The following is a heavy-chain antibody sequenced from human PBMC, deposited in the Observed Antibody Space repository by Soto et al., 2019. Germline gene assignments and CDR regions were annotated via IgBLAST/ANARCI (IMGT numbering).Heavy chain of an antibody. CDR2: IYYSGST. Sequence: PSETLSLTCTVSGDSISSYYWSWIRQPPGKGLEWIGYIYYSGSTYYNPSLKSRVTVSVDTSKNQFSLKLSSVTAADTAVYYCARLDGSARNDFWGQGTLVTVSS. CDR1: GDSISSYY. J-gene: IGHJ4*02. CDR3: ARLDGSARNDF. V-gene: IGHV4-59*04. D-gene: IGHD1-1*01.